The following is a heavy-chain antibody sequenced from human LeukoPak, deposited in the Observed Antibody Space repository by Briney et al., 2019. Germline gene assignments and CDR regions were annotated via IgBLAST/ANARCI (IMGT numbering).Heavy chain of an antibody. CDR3: ARRRGPTDEFDY. CDR2: IYWNDDK. Sequence: SGPTLVNPPQTLTLTCTFSGFSLSTSGVGLGWIPPPPGKALEWLALIYWNDDKRYSPSLKSRLTITKDTSKNQVVLTMTNMDPVDTATYYCARRRGPTDEFDYWGQGTLVTVSS. V-gene: IGHV2-5*01. J-gene: IGHJ4*02. CDR1: GFSLSTSGVG. D-gene: IGHD4-17*01.